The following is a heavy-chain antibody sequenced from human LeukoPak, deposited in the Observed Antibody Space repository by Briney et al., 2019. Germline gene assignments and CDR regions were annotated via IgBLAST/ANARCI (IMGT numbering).Heavy chain of an antibody. CDR2: IKHDGTEK. CDR1: GFRFSTYW. V-gene: IGHV3-7*01. CDR3: VGDPGDY. J-gene: IGHJ4*02. Sequence: PGGSLRLSCAASGFRFSTYWMSWVRQAPGKGLEWVAHIKHDGTEKDYVDSVKGRFTISRDNAKNSLYLQMNTLRAEDTAVYYCVGDPGDYWGQGTLVTVSS.